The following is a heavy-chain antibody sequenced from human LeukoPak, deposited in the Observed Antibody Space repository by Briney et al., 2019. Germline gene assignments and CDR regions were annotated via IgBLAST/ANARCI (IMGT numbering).Heavy chain of an antibody. D-gene: IGHD6-13*01. V-gene: IGHV1-2*02. J-gene: IGHJ4*02. Sequence: ASVKVSRKASGYTFTGYYMHWVRQAPGQGLEWMGWINPNSGGTNYAQKFQGRVTMTRDTSISTAYMELSRLRSDDTAVYYCARGAAAGRFDFDYWRQGTLVTVSS. CDR1: GYTFTGYY. CDR2: INPNSGGT. CDR3: ARGAAAGRFDFDY.